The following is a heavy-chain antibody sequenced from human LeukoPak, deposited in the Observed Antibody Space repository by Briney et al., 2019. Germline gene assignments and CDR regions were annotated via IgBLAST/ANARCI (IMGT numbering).Heavy chain of an antibody. CDR2: ISAYNGNT. CDR3: ARDGPASFDY. D-gene: IGHD6-25*01. V-gene: IGHV1-18*01. J-gene: IGHJ4*02. CDR1: GYTFTSYG. Sequence: ASVKVSCKSSGYTFTSYGISWVRQSPGQGPEWMGWISAYNGNTNYAQKLRGRVTMTTDTSTSTAYMELRSLRSDDTAVYYCARDGPASFDYWGQGTLVTVSS.